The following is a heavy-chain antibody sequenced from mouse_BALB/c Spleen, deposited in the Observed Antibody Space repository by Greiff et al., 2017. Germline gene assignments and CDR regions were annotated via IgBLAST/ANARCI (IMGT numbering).Heavy chain of an antibody. CDR2: ISYSGST. V-gene: IGHV3-8*02. CDR1: GDSITSGY. J-gene: IGHJ2*01. CDR3: ARYLLRLRYFDY. Sequence: DVKLVESGPSLVKPSQTLSLTCSVTGDSITSGYWNWIRKFPGNKLEYMGYISYSGSTYYNPSLKSRISITRDTSKNQYYLQLNSVTTEDTATYYCARYLLRLRYFDYWGQGTTLTVSS. D-gene: IGHD1-2*01.